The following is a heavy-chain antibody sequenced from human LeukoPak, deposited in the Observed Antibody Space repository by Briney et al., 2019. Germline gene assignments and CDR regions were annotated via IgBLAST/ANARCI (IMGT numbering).Heavy chain of an antibody. CDR2: ISDTGGST. D-gene: IGHD2-15*01. CDR1: GFSFNTYA. V-gene: IGHV3-23*01. J-gene: IGHJ1*01. Sequence: GGSLRLSCAASGFSFNTYAMSWVRQAPGKGLEWVSAISDTGGSTYYADSVKGRFTISRDKSKNTLSLQMNSLRAEDTAVYYCAQQVGYCSSGSCYFTYWGQGTLVTVSS. CDR3: AQQVGYCSSGSCYFTY.